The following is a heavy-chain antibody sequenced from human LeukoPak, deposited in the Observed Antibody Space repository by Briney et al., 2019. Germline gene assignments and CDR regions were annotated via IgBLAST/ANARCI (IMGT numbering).Heavy chain of an antibody. V-gene: IGHV3-30-3*01. CDR3: ARDKSGSQNHPWYLDY. Sequence: GGSLRLSCAASGFTFSSYAMHWVRQAPGKGLEWVAVISYDGSNKYYADSAKGRFTISRDNSKNTLYLQMNSLRAEDTAVYYCARDKSGSQNHPWYLDYWGQGTLVTVSS. D-gene: IGHD1-26*01. J-gene: IGHJ4*02. CDR1: GFTFSSYA. CDR2: ISYDGSNK.